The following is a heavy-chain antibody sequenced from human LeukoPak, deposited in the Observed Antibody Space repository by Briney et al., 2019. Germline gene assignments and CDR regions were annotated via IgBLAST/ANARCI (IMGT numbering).Heavy chain of an antibody. CDR2: IYTSGST. J-gene: IGHJ4*02. CDR1: GGSISSYY. D-gene: IGHD6-13*01. CDR3: ARDNQTRAAAVGFDY. V-gene: IGHV4-4*07. Sequence: SETLSLTCTVSGGSISSYYWSWIRQPAGKGLEWIGRIYTSGSTNYNPSLKSRVTISVDTSKNQFPLKLSSVTAADTAVYYCARDNQTRAAAVGFDYWGQGTLVTVSS.